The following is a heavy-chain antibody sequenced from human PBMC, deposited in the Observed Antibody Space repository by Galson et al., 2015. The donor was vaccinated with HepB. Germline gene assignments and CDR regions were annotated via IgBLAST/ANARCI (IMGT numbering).Heavy chain of an antibody. CDR3: AREGLKQADILLVPALDY. D-gene: IGHD2-2*01. CDR2: ISRSSDYI. Sequence: SLRLSCAASGITFSNYNMHWVRQAPGKGLEWVSSISRSSDYIYYAASVKGRFTISRDNAKNSLYLQMNSLRAEDTAVYYCAREGLKQADILLVPALDYWGQGTLVTVSS. CDR1: GITFSNYN. V-gene: IGHV3-21*01. J-gene: IGHJ4*02.